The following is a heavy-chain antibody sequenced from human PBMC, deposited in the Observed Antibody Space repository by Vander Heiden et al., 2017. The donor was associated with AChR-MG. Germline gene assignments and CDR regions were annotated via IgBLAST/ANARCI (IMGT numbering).Heavy chain of an antibody. CDR2: ISASTRTI. CDR1: GFTFNNYA. J-gene: IGHJ4*02. CDR3: AKDLLAGSFYARHFDC. D-gene: IGHD2-15*01. Sequence: EVQLLESGGGLVQPGGSLRLSCAASGFTFNNYAMSWVRQAPGKGLEWVSGISASTRTIYYGDSVKGRVTISRDNSKNTLYLQMNSLRAEDTAVYYCAKDLLAGSFYARHFDCWGQGTLVTVSS. V-gene: IGHV3-23*02.